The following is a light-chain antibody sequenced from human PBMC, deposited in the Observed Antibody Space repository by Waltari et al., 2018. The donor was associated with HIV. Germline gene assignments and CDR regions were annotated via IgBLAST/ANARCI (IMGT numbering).Light chain of an antibody. CDR2: DAS. CDR3: QQFDVLPIT. CDR1: RDINKY. Sequence: DIQLTQSPSSLSASVGDSVTMTCQASRDINKYLNWFKHKSGKAPKLLIYDASSLETGVPAKFIGSGFGTDFTLTINNLQPEDVATYYCQQFDVLPITFGGGTKVEI. J-gene: IGKJ4*01. V-gene: IGKV1-33*01.